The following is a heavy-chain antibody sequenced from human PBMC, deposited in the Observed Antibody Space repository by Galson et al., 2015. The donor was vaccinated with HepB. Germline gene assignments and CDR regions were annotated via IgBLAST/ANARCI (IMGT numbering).Heavy chain of an antibody. J-gene: IGHJ4*02. Sequence: SLRLSCAVSGFTFSNYWMNWVRQVPGKGLEWVAIINEDGSEKYYVDSVKGRFTISRDNAENFLYLQMSSLRVEDTAVYYCARVGRGSGHYDGCWGQGTLVTVSS. D-gene: IGHD3-3*01. CDR3: ARVGRGSGHYDGC. CDR2: INEDGSEK. V-gene: IGHV3-7*01. CDR1: GFTFSNYW.